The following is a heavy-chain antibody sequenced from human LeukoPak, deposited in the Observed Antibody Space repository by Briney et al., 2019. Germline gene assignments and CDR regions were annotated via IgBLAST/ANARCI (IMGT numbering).Heavy chain of an antibody. J-gene: IGHJ3*02. CDR2: IIPIFGTA. D-gene: IGHD2-2*01. V-gene: IGHV1-69*05. CDR1: GGTFSSYA. CDR3: ARDPYCSSTSCYRTIDAFDI. Sequence: SVKVSCKASGGTFSSYAISWVRQAPGQGLEWMGGIIPIFGTANYAQKFQGRVTITTDESTSTAYMELSSLRSEDTAVYYYARDPYCSSTSCYRTIDAFDIWGQGTMVTVSS.